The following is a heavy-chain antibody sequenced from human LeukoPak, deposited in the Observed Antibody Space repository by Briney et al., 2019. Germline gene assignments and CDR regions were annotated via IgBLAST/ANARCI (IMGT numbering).Heavy chain of an antibody. D-gene: IGHD5-18*01. CDR1: GGSFSGYY. CDR3: ARGGGGYSYGYDFDY. Sequence: SETLSLTCAVYGGSFSGYYWSWIRQPPGKGLEWIGEINHSGSTNYNPSLKSRVTISVDTSKNQFSLKLSSVTAVDTAVYYCARGGGGYSYGYDFDYWGQGTLVTVSS. J-gene: IGHJ4*02. CDR2: INHSGST. V-gene: IGHV4-34*01.